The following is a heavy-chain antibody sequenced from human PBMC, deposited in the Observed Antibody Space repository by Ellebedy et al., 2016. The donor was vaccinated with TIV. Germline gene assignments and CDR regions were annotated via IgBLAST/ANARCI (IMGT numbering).Heavy chain of an antibody. V-gene: IGHV3-21*01. D-gene: IGHD1-1*01. CDR2: ISSSGAYR. Sequence: PGGSLRLSCAASGFAFSTYSMNRVRQAPGKGLAWVSSISSSGAYRYHADSMEGRFTISRDNAKNSLYLQMNSLRADDTAVYYCAREKSGHKWNDGFDSWGQGTLVTVSS. CDR1: GFAFSTYS. CDR3: AREKSGHKWNDGFDS. J-gene: IGHJ4*02.